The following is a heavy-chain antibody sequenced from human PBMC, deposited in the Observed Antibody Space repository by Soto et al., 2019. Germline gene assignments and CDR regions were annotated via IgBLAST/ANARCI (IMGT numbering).Heavy chain of an antibody. CDR3: TREGSAPYYYYAMDA. V-gene: IGHV1-18*01. CDR2: INTHNGNT. D-gene: IGHD3-10*01. Sequence: ASVKVSCKASGYTFTTYGISWVRQAPGEGLEWLGWINTHNGNTNYAQNLQGRVFMTADTSTNTAYMELRSLRSDYTAFYFCTREGSAPYYYYAMDAWGQGTTVTVSS. CDR1: GYTFTTYG. J-gene: IGHJ6*02.